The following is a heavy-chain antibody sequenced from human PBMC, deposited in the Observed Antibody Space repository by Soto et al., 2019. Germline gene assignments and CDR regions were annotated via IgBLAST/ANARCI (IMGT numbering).Heavy chain of an antibody. CDR1: GFTFSNAW. J-gene: IGHJ6*02. V-gene: IGHV3-15*07. CDR2: IKSKTDGGTT. D-gene: IGHD6-19*01. CDR3: TTEIAVADTPSGMDV. Sequence: GGSLRLSCAASGFTFSNAWMNWVRQAPGKGLEWVGRIKSKTDGGTTDYAAPVKGRFTISRDDSKNTLHLQMNSLKTEDTAVYYCTTEIAVADTPSGMDVWGQGTTVTVSS.